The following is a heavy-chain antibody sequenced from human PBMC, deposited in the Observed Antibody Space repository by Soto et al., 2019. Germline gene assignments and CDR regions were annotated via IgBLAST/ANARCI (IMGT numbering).Heavy chain of an antibody. Sequence: ASVKVSCKASGYTFTSYYMHWVRQAPGQGLEWMGIINPSGGSTSYAQKFQGRVTMTRDTSISTAYMELSRLRSDDTAVYYCARDRDGYHAFDIWGQGTMVTVSS. D-gene: IGHD5-12*01. CDR2: INPSGGST. J-gene: IGHJ3*02. CDR3: ARDRDGYHAFDI. CDR1: GYTFTSYY. V-gene: IGHV1-46*01.